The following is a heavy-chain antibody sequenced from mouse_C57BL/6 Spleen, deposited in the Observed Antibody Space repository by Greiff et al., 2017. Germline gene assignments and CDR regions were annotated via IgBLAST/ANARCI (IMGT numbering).Heavy chain of an antibody. Sequence: QVQLQQPGAELVKPGASVKLSCKASGYTFTSYWMHWVKQRPGRGLEWIGRIDPNSGGTKYNEKFQSKATLTVAKPSSTAYMRLSSLTSEDSAVYYCARSIYYDYDAWFAYWGQGTLVTVSA. CDR1: GYTFTSYW. CDR3: ARSIYYDYDAWFAY. V-gene: IGHV1-72*01. CDR2: IDPNSGGT. J-gene: IGHJ3*01. D-gene: IGHD2-4*01.